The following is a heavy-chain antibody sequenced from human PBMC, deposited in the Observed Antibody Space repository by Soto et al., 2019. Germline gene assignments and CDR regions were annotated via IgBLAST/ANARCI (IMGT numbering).Heavy chain of an antibody. V-gene: IGHV3-30*18. CDR1: GFIVATTG. CDR2: ISHSGTSK. D-gene: IGHD6-19*01. J-gene: IGHJ5*02. Sequence: VQLVESGGGVVQPGESLQVACAASGFIVATTGMHWVRQAPGKGLEWVAMISHSGTSKVYIDSVQGRFTISRDNAKNNLYLQMSSLRPEDTAIYYCAKDWGSSGWFNWFNPWGQGVLVTVSS. CDR3: AKDWGSSGWFNWFNP.